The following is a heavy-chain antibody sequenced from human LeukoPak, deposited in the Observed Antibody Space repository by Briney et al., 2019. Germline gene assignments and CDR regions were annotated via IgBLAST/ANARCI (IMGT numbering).Heavy chain of an antibody. J-gene: IGHJ4*02. CDR2: FYSGGST. V-gene: IGHV3-66*01. D-gene: IGHD5-12*01. CDR1: GFTVSSDY. CDR3: ARGVASISDY. Sequence: GGSLRLSCAASGFTVSSDYMTWVRQAPGKGLECVSVFYSGGSTYYADSVKGRFTISRDNSKNTLYLQMNSLRAEDTAVYYCARGVASISDYWGQGTLVTVSS.